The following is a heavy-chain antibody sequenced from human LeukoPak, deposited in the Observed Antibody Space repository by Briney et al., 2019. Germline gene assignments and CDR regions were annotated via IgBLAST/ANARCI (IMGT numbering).Heavy chain of an antibody. CDR2: IGHGGDT. CDR1: GFIFSSYD. Sequence: PGGSLRLSCAASGFIFSSYDMHWVRQATGKGLEWVSAIGHGGDTHYSGSVKGRFTISRENAKNSLYLQMNSLGAGDTAVYYCARGNILTGYMYWGQGTLVTVPS. D-gene: IGHD3-9*01. CDR3: ARGNILTGYMY. J-gene: IGHJ4*02. V-gene: IGHV3-13*04.